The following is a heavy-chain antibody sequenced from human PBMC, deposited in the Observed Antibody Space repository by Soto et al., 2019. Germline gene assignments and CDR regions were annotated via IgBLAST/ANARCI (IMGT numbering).Heavy chain of an antibody. CDR3: ARVGRFVYSYGPKPYYYGMDV. J-gene: IGHJ6*02. D-gene: IGHD5-18*01. Sequence: GESLKISCKGSGYSFTSYWIGWVRQMPGKGLEWMGIIYPGDSDTRYSPSFQGQVTISADKSISTAYLQWSSLKASDTAMYYCARVGRFVYSYGPKPYYYGMDVWGQGTTVTVSS. CDR2: IYPGDSDT. V-gene: IGHV5-51*01. CDR1: GYSFTSYW.